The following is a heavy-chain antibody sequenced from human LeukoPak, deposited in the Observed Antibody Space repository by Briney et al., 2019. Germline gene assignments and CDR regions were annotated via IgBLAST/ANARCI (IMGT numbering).Heavy chain of an antibody. CDR1: GFTFDDYA. D-gene: IGHD6-19*01. Sequence: GGSLRLSCAASGFTFDDYAMHWVRQAPGKGLEWVSGISWNSGSIGYADSVKGRFSISRDNAKNSLYLQMNSLRAEDTALYYCAKDKGGGSGWSVYGMDVWGQGTTVTVSS. J-gene: IGHJ6*02. V-gene: IGHV3-9*01. CDR2: ISWNSGSI. CDR3: AKDKGGGSGWSVYGMDV.